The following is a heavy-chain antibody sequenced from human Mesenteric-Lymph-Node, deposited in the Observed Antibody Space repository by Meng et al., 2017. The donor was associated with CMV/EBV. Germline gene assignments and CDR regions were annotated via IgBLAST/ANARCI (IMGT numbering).Heavy chain of an antibody. CDR2: VSYDASQK. CDR1: GFTFSAYG. V-gene: IGHV3-30*19. D-gene: IGHD4-17*01. CDR3: AREFTVTRRCYFDP. Sequence: QVQLVESGGGVVQPGRSLRLSCVASGFTFSAYGMHWVRQAPGKGLEWVAVVSYDASQKYYADSVKGRFTISREDSKNTLFLQMNSLRAEDTAVYYCAREFTVTRRCYFDPWGQGTLVTVSS. J-gene: IGHJ5*02.